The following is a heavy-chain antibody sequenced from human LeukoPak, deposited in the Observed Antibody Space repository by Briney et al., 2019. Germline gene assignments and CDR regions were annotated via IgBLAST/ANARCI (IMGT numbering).Heavy chain of an antibody. J-gene: IGHJ6*02. CDR3: ARNSHSNGMDV. V-gene: IGHV5-51*01. Sequence: GESLKISCQGSGYTFTTYWIGWVRQMPGEGLEWMGIIYPGDSDTTYSPSIQGQVTFSADKSISTAYLQWRSLKASDTAMYYCARNSHSNGMDVWGQGTTVTVSS. D-gene: IGHD2-15*01. CDR2: IYPGDSDT. CDR1: GYTFTTYW.